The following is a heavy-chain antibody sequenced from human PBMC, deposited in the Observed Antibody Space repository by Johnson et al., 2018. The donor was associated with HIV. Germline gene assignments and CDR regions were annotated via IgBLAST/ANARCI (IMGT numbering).Heavy chain of an antibody. J-gene: IGHJ3*02. Sequence: QVQLVESGGGVVQPGRSLRLSCAASGFTFSSYAMHWVRQAPGKGLEWVAVISYDGSNKYYADSVEGRFTISRDNFKNTLYLQMNSLRDEDTAVYSCARESGWGHDAFDIWGQGTMVTVSP. CDR3: ARESGWGHDAFDI. V-gene: IGHV3-30-3*01. D-gene: IGHD3-22*01. CDR1: GFTFSSYA. CDR2: ISYDGSNK.